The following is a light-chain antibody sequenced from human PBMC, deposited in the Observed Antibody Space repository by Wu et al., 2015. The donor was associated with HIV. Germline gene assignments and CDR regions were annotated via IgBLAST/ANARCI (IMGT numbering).Light chain of an antibody. CDR1: PSVSSSY. V-gene: IGKV3-20*01. J-gene: IGKJ1*01. Sequence: EIVLTQSPGTLSLSPGERATLSCRASPSVSSSYLAWYQQKPGQAPRLLIYGASSRATGIPDRFSASGSGTDFTLTISRLEPEDVATYYCQKYNTAPWTFGQGTKVEMK. CDR2: GAS. CDR3: QKYNTAPWT.